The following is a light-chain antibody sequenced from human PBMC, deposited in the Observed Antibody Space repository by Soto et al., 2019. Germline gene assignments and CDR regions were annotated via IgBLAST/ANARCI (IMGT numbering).Light chain of an antibody. V-gene: IGKV1-39*01. J-gene: IGKJ4*01. Sequence: DIQMSQSPSALSASVGDTVAITCRASQNVRDSLSWYQQKPGKAPKLLIYGASTLQDGVPSRFSGGGAGTDSTITIRNLQPEDFATYYCQQTSGDPLLTFGGGTKVEI. CDR2: GAS. CDR3: QQTSGDPLLT. CDR1: QNVRDS.